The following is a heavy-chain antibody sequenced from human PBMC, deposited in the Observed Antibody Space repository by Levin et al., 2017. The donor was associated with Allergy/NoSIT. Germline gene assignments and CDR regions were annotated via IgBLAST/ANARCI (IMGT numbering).Heavy chain of an antibody. V-gene: IGHV3-33*01. Sequence: PGGSLRLSCAASGFTFRNYGMHWVRQAPGMPLEWVAVIWYDGSKKYYAESVRGRFTISRDNSKNTVSLQMSSLRAEDTAVYYCARYNSGHSDYWSQGTLVTVSS. CDR1: GFTFRNYG. J-gene: IGHJ4*02. CDR2: IWYDGSKK. CDR3: ARYNSGHSDY. D-gene: IGHD6-19*01.